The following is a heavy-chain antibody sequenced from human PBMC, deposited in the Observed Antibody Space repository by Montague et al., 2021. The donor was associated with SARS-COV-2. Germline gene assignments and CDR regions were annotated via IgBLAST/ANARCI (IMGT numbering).Heavy chain of an antibody. V-gene: IGHV4-4*02. Sequence: SETLSLTCAVSGGSISSSNWWSWVRQPPGKGLEWIGEIYHSGSTNYNPSLKSRVTISVDKSKNQFSLKLSSVTAADTAVYYCARGRAVTTFYYYYGMDVWGQGTTVTVSS. CDR1: GGSISSSNW. CDR3: ARGRAVTTFYYYYGMDV. CDR2: IYHSGST. D-gene: IGHD4-17*01. J-gene: IGHJ6*02.